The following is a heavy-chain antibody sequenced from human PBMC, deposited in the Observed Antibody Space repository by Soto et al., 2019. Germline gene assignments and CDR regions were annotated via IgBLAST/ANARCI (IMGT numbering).Heavy chain of an antibody. Sequence: GGSLRLSCAASGFTFSSYWMSWVRQAPGKGLEWVANIKQDGSEKYYVDSVKGRFTISRDNAKNSLYLQMNSLRAEDTAVYYCARDEYSIYYYGMDVWGQGTTVTVSS. V-gene: IGHV3-7*03. CDR1: GFTFSSYW. D-gene: IGHD6-6*01. CDR3: ARDEYSIYYYGMDV. J-gene: IGHJ6*02. CDR2: IKQDGSEK.